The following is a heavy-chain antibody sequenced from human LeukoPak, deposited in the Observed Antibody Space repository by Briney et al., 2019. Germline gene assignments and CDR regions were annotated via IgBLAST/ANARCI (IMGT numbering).Heavy chain of an antibody. CDR3: ARGPLTGTNSWWFPSDY. D-gene: IGHD1-7*01. Sequence: PSETLSLTCTVSGGSISSYYWSWIRQPPGKGLEWIGYIYYSGSTNYNPSLKSRVTISVDTSKNQFSLKLSSVTAADTAVYYCARGPLTGTNSWWFPSDYWGQGTLVTVSS. CDR1: GGSISSYY. J-gene: IGHJ4*02. CDR2: IYYSGST. V-gene: IGHV4-59*01.